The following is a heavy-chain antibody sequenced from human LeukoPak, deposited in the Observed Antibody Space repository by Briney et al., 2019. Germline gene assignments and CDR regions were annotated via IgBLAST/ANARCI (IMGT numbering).Heavy chain of an antibody. CDR2: IKPDGRAK. D-gene: IGHD6-13*01. CDR3: ASPPVAAGGNVYFQH. V-gene: IGHV3-7*02. CDR1: GFTFSRYW. J-gene: IGHJ1*01. Sequence: GGSLRLSCAASGFTFSRYWMGWGRQAAGKWLEWVANIKPDGRAKYYVDSVKGRFTISRDNAKNSLYLQMNSLRAEDTAVYYRASPPVAAGGNVYFQHWGQGTLVTVSS.